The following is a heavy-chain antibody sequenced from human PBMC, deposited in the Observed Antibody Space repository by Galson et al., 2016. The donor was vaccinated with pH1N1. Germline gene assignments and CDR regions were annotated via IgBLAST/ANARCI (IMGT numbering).Heavy chain of an antibody. CDR3: ARMGVASGGRYSYGMDV. Sequence: LVKPTQTLKLTCTFSGFSLSTFGVRVSWIRQSPGKALEWLARIDWDDEKFYSPSLKTRHAISKDTSKDQVVLTMTNMDPVDTGTYYCARMGVASGGRYSYGMDVWGQGTTVTVSS. CDR1: GFSLSTFGVR. V-gene: IGHV2-70*04. CDR2: IDWDDEK. J-gene: IGHJ6*02. D-gene: IGHD3-10*01.